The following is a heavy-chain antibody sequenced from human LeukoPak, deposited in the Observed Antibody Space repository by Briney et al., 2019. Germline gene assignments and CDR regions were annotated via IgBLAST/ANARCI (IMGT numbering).Heavy chain of an antibody. V-gene: IGHV3-23*01. CDR1: GFTFSSYA. CDR3: AKEEDYYYYMDV. CDR2: ISGSGIST. Sequence: GGSLRLSCAASGFTFSSYAMSWVRQAPRKGLEWVSAISGSGISTYYADSVKGRFTISRDNSKNTLYLQMNSLRAEDTAVYYCAKEEDYYYYMDVWGKGTTVTISS. J-gene: IGHJ6*03.